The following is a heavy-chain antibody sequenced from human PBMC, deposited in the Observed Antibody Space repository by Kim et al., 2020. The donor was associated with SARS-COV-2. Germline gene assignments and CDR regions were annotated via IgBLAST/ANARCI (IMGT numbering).Heavy chain of an antibody. CDR3: ARHMTGVTYPMDY. D-gene: IGHD3-9*01. J-gene: IGHJ4*02. Sequence: YNPSLNSRVTISVDASKNQFSLKLNSVTPADTAIYYCARHMTGVTYPMDYWGQGALVTVSS. V-gene: IGHV4-59*08.